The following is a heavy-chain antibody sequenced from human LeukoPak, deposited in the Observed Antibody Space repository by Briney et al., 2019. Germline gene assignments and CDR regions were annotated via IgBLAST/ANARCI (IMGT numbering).Heavy chain of an antibody. CDR2: IIPILGIA. D-gene: IGHD1-26*01. Sequence: SVKVSCKASGGTFISYAISWVRQAPGQGLEWMGRIIPILGIANYAQKFQGRVTITADKSTSTAYMELSSLRSEDTAVYYCASSRGGSYLQPADYWGQGTLVTVSS. J-gene: IGHJ4*02. V-gene: IGHV1-69*04. CDR1: GGTFISYA. CDR3: ASSRGGSYLQPADY.